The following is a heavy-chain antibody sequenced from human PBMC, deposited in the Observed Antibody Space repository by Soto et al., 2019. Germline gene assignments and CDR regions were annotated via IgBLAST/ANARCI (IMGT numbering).Heavy chain of an antibody. J-gene: IGHJ2*01. CDR2: IIPIFGTV. Sequence: QVQLVQSGAEVKKPGSSVKVSCKASGDTFSNYPISWVRQAPGQGLEWMGGIIPIFGTVNYAQKFQGRVTITADESTSTAYMELSSLRSEDTAVYYCARGNHRWLQLWYYDLWGRGTLVTVCS. CDR1: GDTFSNYP. CDR3: ARGNHRWLQLWYYDL. D-gene: IGHD5-12*01. V-gene: IGHV1-69*12.